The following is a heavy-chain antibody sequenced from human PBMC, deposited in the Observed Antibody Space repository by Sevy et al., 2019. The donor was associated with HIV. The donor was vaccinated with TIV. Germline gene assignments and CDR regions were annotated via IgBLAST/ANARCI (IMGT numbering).Heavy chain of an antibody. D-gene: IGHD3-10*02. Sequence: VGSLRLSCSAFGFNFQTFGMHWIRQAPGKGPEWLAVISSDGINHNYAASVKGRFTIYRDNSKSLLFLRMNSLTPNDTAVYFCTKESLRGTYIRGDFDHWGQGTLVTVSS. J-gene: IGHJ4*02. CDR1: GFNFQTFG. V-gene: IGHV3-30*18. CDR3: TKESLRGTYIRGDFDH. CDR2: ISSDGINH.